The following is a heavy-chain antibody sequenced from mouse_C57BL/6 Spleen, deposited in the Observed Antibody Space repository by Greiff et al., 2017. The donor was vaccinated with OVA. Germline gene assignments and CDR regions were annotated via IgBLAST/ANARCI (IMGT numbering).Heavy chain of an antibody. CDR3: AVYYYGSSYGY. V-gene: IGHV1-61*01. CDR2: IYPSDSET. CDR1: GYTFTSYW. Sequence: QVQLQQSGAELVRPGSSVKLSCKASGYTFTSYWMDWVKQRPGQGLDWIGNIYPSDSETHYNQKFKDKATLTVDKSSSAAYMQLSSLTSEDSAVYYCAVYYYGSSYGYWGQGTTLTVSS. D-gene: IGHD1-1*01. J-gene: IGHJ2*01.